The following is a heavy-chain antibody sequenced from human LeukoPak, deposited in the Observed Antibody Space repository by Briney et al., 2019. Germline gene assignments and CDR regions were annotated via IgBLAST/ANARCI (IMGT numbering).Heavy chain of an antibody. D-gene: IGHD6-19*01. J-gene: IGHJ4*02. CDR1: GGSISSYY. CDR3: ARPYRSGWSGSFDY. Sequence: SETLSLTCTVSGGSISSYYWSWIRQPPGKGLEWIGNIHYSGSTKYYPSLKSRVTILVDTSRNQLSLRMSSVTAADTAVYYCARPYRSGWSGSFDYWGQGTPVTVSS. V-gene: IGHV4-59*01. CDR2: IHYSGST.